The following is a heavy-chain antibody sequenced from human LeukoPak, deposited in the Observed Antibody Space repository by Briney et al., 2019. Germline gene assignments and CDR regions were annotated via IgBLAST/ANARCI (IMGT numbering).Heavy chain of an antibody. CDR1: GFTFSSYA. Sequence: GRSLRLSCAASGFTFSSYAMSWVRQAPGKGLEWVSAISGSGGSTYYADSVKGRFTISRDNSKNTLYLQMNSLRAEDTAVYYCAKGVYSSGWYNWFDPWGQGTLVTVSS. CDR2: ISGSGGST. CDR3: AKGVYSSGWYNWFDP. D-gene: IGHD6-19*01. J-gene: IGHJ5*02. V-gene: IGHV3-23*01.